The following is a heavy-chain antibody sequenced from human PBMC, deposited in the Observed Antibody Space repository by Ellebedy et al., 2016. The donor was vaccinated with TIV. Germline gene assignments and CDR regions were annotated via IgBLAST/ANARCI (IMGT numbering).Heavy chain of an antibody. J-gene: IGHJ4*02. CDR2: MNPNSGNT. CDR1: GYTFTSFN. V-gene: IGHV1-8*03. CDR3: ARGRDYCDY. Sequence: AASVKVSCKASGYTFTSFNINWVRQATGQGLEWMGWMNPNSGNTGYAQKFQGRVTITKNTSISTVYMELSSLRSEDTAVYSCARGRDYCDYWGQGTLVTVS.